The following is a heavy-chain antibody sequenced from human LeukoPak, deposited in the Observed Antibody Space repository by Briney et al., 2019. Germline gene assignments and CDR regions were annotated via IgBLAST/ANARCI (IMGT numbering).Heavy chain of an antibody. CDR1: GGSISSGGYS. V-gene: IGHV4-30-2*01. J-gene: IGHJ4*02. D-gene: IGHD2-2*01. Sequence: PSETLSLTCAVPGGSISSGGYSWSWIRQPPGKGLEWSGYIYHSGSTYYNPSLKSRVTISVDRSKNQFSLKLSSVTAADTAVYYCARDGGGTSCYLCFDYWGQGTLVTVSS. CDR3: ARDGGGTSCYLCFDY. CDR2: IYHSGST.